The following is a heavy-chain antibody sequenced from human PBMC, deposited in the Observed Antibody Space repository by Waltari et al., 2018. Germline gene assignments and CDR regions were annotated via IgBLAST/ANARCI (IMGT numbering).Heavy chain of an antibody. V-gene: IGHV3-48*03. CDR3: ARDSGWPPSDDSENYDLQY. D-gene: IGHD3-16*01. J-gene: IGHJ4*02. Sequence: EVQLVESGGGLVQPGESLRLSCATSGFIFGNFDMPWVRQAPGKWLEWVSYINIRGSTIDYADSVKGRFTISRDNAQNSLHLQMNSLRADDTALYYCARDSGWPPSDDSENYDLQYWGQGTLVTVSS. CDR1: GFIFGNFD. CDR2: INIRGSTI.